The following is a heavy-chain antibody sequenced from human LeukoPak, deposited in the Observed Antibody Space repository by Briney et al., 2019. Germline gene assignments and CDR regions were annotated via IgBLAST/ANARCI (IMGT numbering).Heavy chain of an antibody. D-gene: IGHD4-17*01. Sequence: SATLSLTCTVSDDSITSFYWSWIRQPPGKGLEWIGYIYYTGSTNYNPSLKSRVTLSMDTSKNQFSLHLNSVTAADTAVYYCARSYGDYVNWFDPWGQGTLVTVSS. J-gene: IGHJ5*02. CDR2: IYYTGST. CDR1: DDSITSFY. CDR3: ARSYGDYVNWFDP. V-gene: IGHV4-59*12.